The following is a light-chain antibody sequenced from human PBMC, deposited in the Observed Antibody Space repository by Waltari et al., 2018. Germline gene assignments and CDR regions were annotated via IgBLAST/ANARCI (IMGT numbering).Light chain of an antibody. V-gene: IGLV2-14*01. J-gene: IGLJ7*01. CDR1: SSDVGGYNY. CDR2: EVS. CDR3: SSYTSSSTLAV. Sequence: QSVLTQPASVSGSPGQSITISCTGTSSDVGGYNYVSWYQQHPGKAPKLMIYEVSNLPAGVSNRFSGSKSGNTASLTSSWLQAEDEADYYCSSYTSSSTLAVFGGGTQLTVL.